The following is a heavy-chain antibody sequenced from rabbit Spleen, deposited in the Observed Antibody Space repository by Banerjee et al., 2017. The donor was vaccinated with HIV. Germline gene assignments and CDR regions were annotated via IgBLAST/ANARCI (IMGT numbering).Heavy chain of an antibody. CDR1: GFSFSSGDY. V-gene: IGHV1S40*01. CDR3: ARDLDGVIGWNFGW. Sequence: QSLEESGGGLVKPGASLTLTCKASGFSFSSGDYMCWVRQAPGKGLEWIACIAGASSGDTYYARWAKGRFTISTTSSTTVTLQITSLTAADTATYFCARDLDGVIGWNFGWWGPGTLVTVS. D-gene: IGHD1-1*01. CDR2: IAGASSGDT. J-gene: IGHJ4*01.